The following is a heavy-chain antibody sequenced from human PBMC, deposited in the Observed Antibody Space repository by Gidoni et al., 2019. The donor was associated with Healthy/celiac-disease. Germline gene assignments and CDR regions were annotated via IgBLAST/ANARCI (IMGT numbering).Heavy chain of an antibody. D-gene: IGHD3-3*01. CDR3: ARLHGAGFFNAFDI. CDR1: GFTVSSNY. CDR2: IYSGGST. V-gene: IGHV3-53*02. Sequence: EVQLVETGGGLIQPGGSLRLSCAAPGFTVSSNYMSWVRQAPGKGLEWVSGIYSGGSTYYADSVKGRFTISRDNSKNTLYLQMNSLRAEDTAVYYCARLHGAGFFNAFDIWGQGTMVTVSS. J-gene: IGHJ3*02.